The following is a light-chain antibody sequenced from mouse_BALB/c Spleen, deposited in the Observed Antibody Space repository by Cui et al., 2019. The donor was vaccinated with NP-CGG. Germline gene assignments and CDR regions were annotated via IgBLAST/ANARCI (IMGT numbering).Light chain of an antibody. Sequence: HAVLTQKSALTTSPGETVTLTCRSSTGAVTTSNYANWVQEKPDHLFTGLIGGTNNRAPGVPARFSGSLIGDKAALTITGAQIEDEAIYFCALWYSNHWVFGGGTKLTVL. CDR2: GTN. CDR3: ALWYSNHWV. V-gene: IGLV1*01. J-gene: IGLJ1*01. CDR1: TGAVTTSNY.